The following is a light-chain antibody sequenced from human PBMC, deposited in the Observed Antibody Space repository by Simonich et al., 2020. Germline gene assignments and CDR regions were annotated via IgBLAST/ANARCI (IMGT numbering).Light chain of an antibody. CDR2: DAS. V-gene: IGKV3D-20*01. CDR1: QSVSSSY. J-gene: IGKJ4*01. CDR3: QQYGSSPFT. Sequence: EIVLTQSPGTLSLSPGERATLSCRASQSVSSSYLAWSQQKPVLARRLLIYDASSRATGSPDRFSGSGSGTDFTLTISRLEPEDFAVYYWQQYGSSPFTFGGGTKVEIK.